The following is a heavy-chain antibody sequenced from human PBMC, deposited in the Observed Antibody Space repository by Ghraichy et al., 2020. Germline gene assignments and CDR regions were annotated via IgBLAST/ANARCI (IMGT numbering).Heavy chain of an antibody. Sequence: GGSLRLSCAASGFTVSSNYMSWVRQAPGKGLEWVSVIYSGGSTYYADSVKGRFTISRDNSKNTLYLQMNSLRAEDTAVYYCAREGRWLARYGMDVWGQGTTVTVSS. J-gene: IGHJ6*02. CDR2: IYSGGST. CDR1: GFTVSSNY. D-gene: IGHD6-19*01. CDR3: AREGRWLARYGMDV. V-gene: IGHV3-66*01.